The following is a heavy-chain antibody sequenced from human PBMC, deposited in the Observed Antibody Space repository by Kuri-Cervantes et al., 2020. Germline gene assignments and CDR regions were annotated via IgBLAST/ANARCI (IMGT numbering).Heavy chain of an antibody. Sequence: GESLKISCAASGFTFSSYSMNWVRQAPGKGLEWVSAISGSGGSTYYADSVKGRFTISRDNSKNTLYLQMNSLRAEDTAVYYCARSLAAAGLFDYWGQGTLVTVSS. CDR1: GFTFSSYS. D-gene: IGHD6-13*01. V-gene: IGHV3-23*01. CDR2: ISGSGGST. CDR3: ARSLAAAGLFDY. J-gene: IGHJ4*02.